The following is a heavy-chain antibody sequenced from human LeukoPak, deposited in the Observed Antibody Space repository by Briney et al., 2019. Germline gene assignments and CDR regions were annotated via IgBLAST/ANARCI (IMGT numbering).Heavy chain of an antibody. CDR1: GYSISSGYY. D-gene: IGHD3-9*01. CDR3: ARVYVLRYFDSMRAGYYFDY. Sequence: PSETLSLTCAVSGYSISSGYYWGWIRQPPGKGLEWIGSIYHSGSTYYNPSLKSRVTISVDTSKNQFSLKLSSVTAADTAVYYCARVYVLRYFDSMRAGYYFDYWGQGTLVTVSS. V-gene: IGHV4-38-2*01. CDR2: IYHSGST. J-gene: IGHJ4*02.